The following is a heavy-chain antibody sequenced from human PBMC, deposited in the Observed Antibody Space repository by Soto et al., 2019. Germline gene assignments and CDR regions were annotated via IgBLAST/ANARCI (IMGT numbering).Heavy chain of an antibody. Sequence: QVQLQQWGAGLLKPSETLSLTCAVYGGSFSGYYWSWIRQPPGQGLEWIGEINHSGSTNYNPSLKSRVTISVDTPKNQFPVKLSSVTAADTAVYYCARKGVPRKMRGRHALDNWFDPWGQGTLVTVSS. CDR1: GGSFSGYY. CDR3: ARKGVPRKMRGRHALDNWFDP. V-gene: IGHV4-34*01. CDR2: INHSGST. D-gene: IGHD2-8*01. J-gene: IGHJ5*02.